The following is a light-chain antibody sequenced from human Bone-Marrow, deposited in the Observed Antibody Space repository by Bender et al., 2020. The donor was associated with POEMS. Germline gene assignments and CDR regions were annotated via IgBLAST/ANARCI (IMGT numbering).Light chain of an antibody. J-gene: IGLJ3*02. Sequence: QPALTQPRSVSGSPGQSATISCTGTRADVGDYDYVSWYQQHSGKPPKLIIFDVTKRPSGVPNRFSGSKSGNTASLTISGLQDEDEADYYCCSYDDTNTWVFGGGTTLTVL. CDR2: DVT. CDR3: CSYDDTNTWV. V-gene: IGLV2-11*01. CDR1: RADVGDYDY.